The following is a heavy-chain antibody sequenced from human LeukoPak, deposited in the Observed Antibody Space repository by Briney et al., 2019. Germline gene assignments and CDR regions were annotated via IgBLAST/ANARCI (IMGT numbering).Heavy chain of an antibody. CDR1: RFTFSGYW. CDR2: LKPDGSEK. Sequence: GGSLRLSCAASRFTFSGYWMTWVRQAPGKGLEWVANLKPDGSEKNYVDSVKGRFTIARDDAKNSLYLQMNSLRAEDTAVYYCAKVGPWLSRYFDYWGQGTLVTVSS. J-gene: IGHJ4*02. D-gene: IGHD3-22*01. CDR3: AKVGPWLSRYFDY. V-gene: IGHV3-7*03.